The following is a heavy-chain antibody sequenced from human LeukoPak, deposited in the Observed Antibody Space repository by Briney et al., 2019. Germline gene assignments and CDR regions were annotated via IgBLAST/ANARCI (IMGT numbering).Heavy chain of an antibody. CDR3: ARDGIGVAGTFDY. J-gene: IGHJ4*02. D-gene: IGHD6-19*01. V-gene: IGHV1-18*01. Sequence: GASVKVSCKASGYTFTNYGITWVRQAPGQGLEWMGWISGYSGNANYAQKLQGRVTMTTDTFTSTAYMELRSLRSDDTAVCYCARDGIGVAGTFDYWGQGTLVTVSS. CDR2: ISGYSGNA. CDR1: GYTFTNYG.